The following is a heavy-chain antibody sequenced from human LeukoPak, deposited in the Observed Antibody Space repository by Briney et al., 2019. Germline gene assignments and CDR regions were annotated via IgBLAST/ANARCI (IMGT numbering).Heavy chain of an antibody. CDR2: IYYSGST. D-gene: IGHD1-26*01. Sequence: PSETLSLTCTVSGGSISSYYWSWIRQPPGKGLEWIGYIYYSGSTNYNPSLKSRVTMSVDTSKNQFSLKLSSVTAADTAVYYCSRRISSGSYSDYWGQGTLVTVSS. CDR1: GGSISSYY. V-gene: IGHV4-59*08. J-gene: IGHJ4*02. CDR3: SRRISSGSYSDY.